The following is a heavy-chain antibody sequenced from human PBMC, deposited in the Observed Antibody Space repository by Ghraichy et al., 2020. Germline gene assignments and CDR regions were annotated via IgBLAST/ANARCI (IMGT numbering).Heavy chain of an antibody. CDR2: IYHSGST. J-gene: IGHJ4*02. D-gene: IGHD3-16*02. CDR3: AGLRLGELSLRPFDY. V-gene: IGHV4-30-2*01. CDR1: GGSISSGGYS. Sequence: SETLSLTCAVSGGSISSGGYSWSWIRQPPGKGLEWIGYIYHSGSTYYNPSLKSRVTISVDRSKNQFSLKLSSVTAADTAVYYCAGLRLGELSLRPFDYWGQGTLVTVSS.